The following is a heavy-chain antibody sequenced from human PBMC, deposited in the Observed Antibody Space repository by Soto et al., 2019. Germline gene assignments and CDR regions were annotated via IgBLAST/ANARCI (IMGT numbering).Heavy chain of an antibody. D-gene: IGHD3-22*01. CDR2: IYPGDSDT. CDR3: ARSSRGYYDSSGYFEINYYYYYGMDV. CDR1: GYSFTSYW. J-gene: IGHJ6*02. V-gene: IGHV5-51*01. Sequence: PGESLKISCKGSGYSFTSYWIGWVRQMPGKGLEWMGIIYPGDSDTRYSPSFQGQVTISADKSISTAYLQWSSLKALDTAMYYCARSSRGYYDSSGYFEINYYYYYGMDVWGQGTTVTVSS.